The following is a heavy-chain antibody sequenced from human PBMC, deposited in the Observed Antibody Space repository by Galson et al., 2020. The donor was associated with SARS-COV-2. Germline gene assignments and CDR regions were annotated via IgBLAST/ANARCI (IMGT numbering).Heavy chain of an antibody. J-gene: IGHJ4*02. D-gene: IGHD5-12*01. CDR3: ALLVEMATITSGYPLVDY. CDR1: GYTFTSYG. CDR2: ISAYNGNT. V-gene: IGHV1-18*04. Sequence: ASVKVSCKASGYTFTSYGISWVRQAPGQGLEWMGWISAYNGNTNYAQKLQGRVTMTTDTSTSTACMELRSLRSDDTAVYYCALLVEMATITSGYPLVDYWGQGTLVTVSS.